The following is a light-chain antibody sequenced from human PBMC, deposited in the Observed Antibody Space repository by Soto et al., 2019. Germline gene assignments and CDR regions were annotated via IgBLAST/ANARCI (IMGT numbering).Light chain of an antibody. J-gene: IGLJ1*01. CDR1: GSNIGSNS. Sequence: QSVLTQPPSASGTPGQRITISCSGSGSNIGSNSVTWYQQLPRTAPKLLIYTNNQRPSGVPDRFTGSKSGTSASLAISGLQSGDEDDYYCATWDDSLKGYVVGNGTKVTVL. V-gene: IGLV1-44*01. CDR2: TNN. CDR3: ATWDDSLKGYV.